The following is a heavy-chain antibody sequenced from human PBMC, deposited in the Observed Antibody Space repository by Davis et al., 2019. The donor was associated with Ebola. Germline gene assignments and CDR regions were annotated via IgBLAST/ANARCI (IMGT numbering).Heavy chain of an antibody. CDR3: ARGPHVRWFDP. V-gene: IGHV4-59*12. Sequence: SETLSLTCSVSGASISPYYWTWIRQPPGKGLEWIGNLYYSGSTNYNPYLKSRVTISVDTSKNQFSLKLSSVTAADTAVYYCARGPHVRWFDPWGQGTLVTVSS. D-gene: IGHD3-10*01. CDR2: LYYSGST. CDR1: GASISPYY. J-gene: IGHJ5*02.